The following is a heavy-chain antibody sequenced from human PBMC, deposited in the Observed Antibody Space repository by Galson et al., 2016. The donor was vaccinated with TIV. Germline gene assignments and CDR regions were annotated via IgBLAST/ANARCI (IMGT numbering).Heavy chain of an antibody. CDR2: INPNNDDT. Sequence: SVKVSYKASGYTFTDYYMHRLRQAPGQGLEWLGRINPNNDDTDYAEKFQGRLTFTRDTSITTATMELSRLGSDDTAVYYCVRVKYGELSPFESWGQGTLVTVSS. V-gene: IGHV1-2*06. CDR1: GYTFTDYY. J-gene: IGHJ4*02. CDR3: VRVKYGELSPFES. D-gene: IGHD2-8*01.